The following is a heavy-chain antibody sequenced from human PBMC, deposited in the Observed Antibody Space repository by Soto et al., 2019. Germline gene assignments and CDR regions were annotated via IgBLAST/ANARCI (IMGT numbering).Heavy chain of an antibody. V-gene: IGHV1-2*04. J-gene: IGHJ4*02. Sequence: ASVKVSCKASGYTFTGYYMHWVRQAPGQGLEWMGWINPNSGGTNYAQKFQGWVTMTRDTSISTAYMELSRLRSDDTAVYYCAREYPSYCSSTSCYGGYFDYWGQGTLVTVSS. CDR3: AREYPSYCSSTSCYGGYFDY. D-gene: IGHD2-2*01. CDR2: INPNSGGT. CDR1: GYTFTGYY.